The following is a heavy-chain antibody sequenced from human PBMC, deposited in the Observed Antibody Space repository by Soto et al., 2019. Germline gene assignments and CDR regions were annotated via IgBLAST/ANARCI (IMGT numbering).Heavy chain of an antibody. CDR1: GFTFSAYG. J-gene: IGHJ4*02. CDR3: ARVGGTVTSDY. Sequence: QVQLVESGGGVVQPGRSLRLSCAASGFTFSAYGMHWVRQAPGKGLEWLAMIYYDGNNKYYADSVEGRFTISRDNSKNTIYLQMSSLRAEDTAVYYCARVGGTVTSDYWGQGTLVTVSS. CDR2: IYYDGNNK. D-gene: IGHD4-17*01. V-gene: IGHV3-33*01.